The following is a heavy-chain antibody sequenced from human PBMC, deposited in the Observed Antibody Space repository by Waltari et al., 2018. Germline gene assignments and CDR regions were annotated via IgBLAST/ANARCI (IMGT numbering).Heavy chain of an antibody. CDR2: IWYDGSRT. J-gene: IGHJ4*02. D-gene: IGHD3-10*01. CDR3: ARGRGVLSDAYFDY. V-gene: IGHV3-33*01. Sequence: QIQLVQSGGGVAPPVTSVGPDCAGSGSYLRDNGLHWVRQGPGKGLEWVAGIWYDGSRTLYADSVKGRFTISRDNSKNTLSLQMNSLRAEDTALYYCARGRGVLSDAYFDYWGQGTLVTVSS. CDR1: GSYLRDNG.